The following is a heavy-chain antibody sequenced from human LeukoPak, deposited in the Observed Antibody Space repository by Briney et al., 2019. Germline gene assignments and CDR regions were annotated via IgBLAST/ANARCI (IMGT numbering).Heavy chain of an antibody. J-gene: IGHJ4*02. CDR1: RFTFSSYW. CDR2: IKQDGSEK. Sequence: GGSLRLSCAASRFTFSSYWMSWVRQAPGKGLEWVANIKQDGSEKYYVDSVKGRFTISRDNAKKSLYLQLNSPRAEDTAVYYCARGGRGYSYENYFDYWGQGTLVTVSS. D-gene: IGHD5-18*01. CDR3: ARGGRGYSYENYFDY. V-gene: IGHV3-7*01.